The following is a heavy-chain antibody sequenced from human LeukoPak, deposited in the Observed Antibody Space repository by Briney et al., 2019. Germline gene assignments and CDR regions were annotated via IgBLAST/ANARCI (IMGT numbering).Heavy chain of an antibody. CDR3: ARGQSVTLGGGYFAP. CDR1: GFTFSSYW. J-gene: IGHJ5*02. Sequence: PGGSLRLSYAASGFTFSSYWMSWVRQAPGKGLEWVANIKQDGSEKYYVDSVKGRFTISRDNAKNSLYLQMNSLRVEDTAIYYCARGQSVTLGGGYFAPWGQGTLVTVSS. D-gene: IGHD1-26*01. V-gene: IGHV3-7*01. CDR2: IKQDGSEK.